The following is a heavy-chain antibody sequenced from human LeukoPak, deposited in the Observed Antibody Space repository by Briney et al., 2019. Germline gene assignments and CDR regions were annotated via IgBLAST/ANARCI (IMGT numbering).Heavy chain of an antibody. CDR3: ASDSRAPFDY. D-gene: IGHD6-13*01. CDR2: ISYDGSNK. J-gene: IGHJ4*02. Sequence: GGSLRLSCAASGFTFSSYAMHWVRQAPGKGLEWVVVISYDGSNKYYADSVKGRFTISRDNSKNTLYLQMNSLRAEDTAVYYCASDSRAPFDYWGQGTLVTTSS. CDR1: GFTFSSYA. V-gene: IGHV3-30-3*01.